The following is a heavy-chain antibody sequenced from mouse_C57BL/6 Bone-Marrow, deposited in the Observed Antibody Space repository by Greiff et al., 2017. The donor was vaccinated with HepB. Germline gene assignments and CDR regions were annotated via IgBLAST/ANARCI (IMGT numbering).Heavy chain of an antibody. CDR3: VRDTTVTRPWYFDV. Sequence: EVNLVESGGGLVQPKGSLKLSCAASGFSFNTYAMNWVRQAPGKGLEWVARIRSKSNNYATYYADSVKDRFTISRDDSESMLYLQMNNLKTEDTAMYYCVRDTTVTRPWYFDVWGTGTTVTVSS. D-gene: IGHD1-1*01. CDR2: IRSKSNNYAT. CDR1: GFSFNTYA. J-gene: IGHJ1*03. V-gene: IGHV10-1*01.